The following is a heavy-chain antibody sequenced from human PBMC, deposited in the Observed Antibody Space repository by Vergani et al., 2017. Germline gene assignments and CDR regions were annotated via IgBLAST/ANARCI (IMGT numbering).Heavy chain of an antibody. J-gene: IGHJ4*02. CDR3: VKVSSSGFHYGDVDY. D-gene: IGHD4-17*01. Sequence: EVQLLESGGGLVQPGGSLRLSCAASGFTFSSYAMKWVRQAPGKGLEWVSAISGSGGSTYYADSVKGRFTISRDNSKNALYLQMNSLGAEDTAVYYCVKVSSSGFHYGDVDYWGQGALVTVSS. CDR2: ISGSGGST. V-gene: IGHV3-23*01. CDR1: GFTFSSYA.